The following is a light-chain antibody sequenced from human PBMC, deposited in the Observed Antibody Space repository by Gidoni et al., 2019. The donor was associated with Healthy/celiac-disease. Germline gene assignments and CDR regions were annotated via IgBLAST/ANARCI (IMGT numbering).Light chain of an antibody. CDR3: QQYNNWPALT. J-gene: IGKJ4*01. Sequence: EIVMTQSPATLSVSPGERATLSCRASPSVSSNLACYQQKPGQAPRLLIYGASTRATGIPARFSGSGSGTEFTLTISSLQSEDFAVYYCQQYNNWPALTFXGXTKVEIK. CDR1: PSVSSN. V-gene: IGKV3-15*01. CDR2: GAS.